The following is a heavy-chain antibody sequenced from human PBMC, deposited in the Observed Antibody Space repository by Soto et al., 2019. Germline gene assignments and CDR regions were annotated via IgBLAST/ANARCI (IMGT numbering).Heavy chain of an antibody. D-gene: IGHD6-19*01. CDR2: ISAYNGNT. J-gene: IGHJ4*02. Sequence: QVQLVQSGAEVKKPGASVKVSCKASGYTFTSYGISWVRQAPGQGLEWMGWISAYNGNTNYAQKLQGRVTMTTDTSTSTGYMELRSLRSDDTAVYYCARDPAVAGKLEGFDYWGQGTLVTVSS. CDR1: GYTFTSYG. V-gene: IGHV1-18*01. CDR3: ARDPAVAGKLEGFDY.